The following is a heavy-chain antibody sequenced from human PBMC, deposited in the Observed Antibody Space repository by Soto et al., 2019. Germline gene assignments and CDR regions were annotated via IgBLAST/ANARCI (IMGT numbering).Heavy chain of an antibody. CDR2: IDPSDSYT. Sequence: PGESLKISCKGSGYSFTSYWISWVRQMPGKGLEWMGRIDPSDSYTNYSPSFQGHVTISADKSISTAYLQWGSLKASDTAMYYCARSGYSSSWADYWGQGTLVTVSS. CDR3: ARSGYSSSWADY. V-gene: IGHV5-10-1*01. J-gene: IGHJ4*02. CDR1: GYSFTSYW. D-gene: IGHD6-13*01.